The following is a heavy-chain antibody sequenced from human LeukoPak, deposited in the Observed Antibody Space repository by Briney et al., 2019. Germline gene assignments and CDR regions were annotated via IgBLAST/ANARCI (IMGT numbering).Heavy chain of an antibody. CDR3: ARTSMVRGVIITSTWFDP. V-gene: IGHV4-39*01. CDR1: GGSISSSSYY. Sequence: SETLYLTCTVSGGSISSSSYYWGWIRQPPGKGLEWIGSIYYSGSTYYNPSLKSRVTISVDTSKNQFSLKLSSVTAADTAVYYCARTSMVRGVIITSTWFDPWGQGTLVTVSS. J-gene: IGHJ5*02. D-gene: IGHD3-10*01. CDR2: IYYSGST.